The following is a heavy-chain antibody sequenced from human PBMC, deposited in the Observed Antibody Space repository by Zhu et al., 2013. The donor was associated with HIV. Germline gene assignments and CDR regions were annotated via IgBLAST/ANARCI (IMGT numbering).Heavy chain of an antibody. Sequence: QVQLVQSGAEVKKPGSSVRVSCKASGGTFSNYAVSWVRQATGQGLEWMGWMNPNNGKTGYAQKFQGRVTMTTNTSIGTAYMELSSLRSGDTAIYYCARRLISSALFAPWGQGTLVTVSS. D-gene: IGHD3-16*01. V-gene: IGHV1-8*02. J-gene: IGHJ5*02. CDR3: ARRLISSALFAP. CDR2: MNPNNGKT. CDR1: GGTFSNYA.